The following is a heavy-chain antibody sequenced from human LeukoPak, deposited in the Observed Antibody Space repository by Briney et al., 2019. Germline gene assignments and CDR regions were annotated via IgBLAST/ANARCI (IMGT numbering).Heavy chain of an antibody. Sequence: SQTLSLTCTVSGGSISSGGYYWSWIRQPPGKGLEWIGEINHSGSTNYNPSLKSRVTISVDTSKNQFSLKLSSVTAADTAVYYCARNSSGYQNYFDYWGQGTLVTVSS. CDR1: GGSISSGGYY. CDR2: INHSGST. D-gene: IGHD3-22*01. V-gene: IGHV4-30-2*01. CDR3: ARNSSGYQNYFDY. J-gene: IGHJ4*02.